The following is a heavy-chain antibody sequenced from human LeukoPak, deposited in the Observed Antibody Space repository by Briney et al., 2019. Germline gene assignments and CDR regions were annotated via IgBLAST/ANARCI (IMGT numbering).Heavy chain of an antibody. D-gene: IGHD5-18*01. CDR1: GFTFSSYG. V-gene: IGHV3-30*18. CDR2: ISYDGSNK. Sequence: GGSLRLSCAASGFTFSSYGMHWVRQAPGKGLEWVAVISYDGSNKYYADSVKGRFTISRDNSKNTLYLQMNSLRAEDTAVYYGAKAQRRLAMANINYWGQGTLVTSSS. J-gene: IGHJ4*02. CDR3: AKAQRRLAMANINY.